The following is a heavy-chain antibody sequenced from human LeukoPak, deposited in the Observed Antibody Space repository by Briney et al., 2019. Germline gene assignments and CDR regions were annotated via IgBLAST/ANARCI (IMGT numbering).Heavy chain of an antibody. CDR2: IKGDGSST. J-gene: IGHJ4*02. CDR1: GFTFSSYW. CDR3: ARDGYSFGHDFDY. D-gene: IGHD5-18*01. V-gene: IGHV3-74*01. Sequence: GGSLRLSCAASGFTFSSYWMHWVRHTPGKGLVWVSRIKGDGSSTRYADSVKGRFTISRDNAKNTLYLQMNSLRAEDTAVYYCARDGYSFGHDFDYWGQGTLVTVSS.